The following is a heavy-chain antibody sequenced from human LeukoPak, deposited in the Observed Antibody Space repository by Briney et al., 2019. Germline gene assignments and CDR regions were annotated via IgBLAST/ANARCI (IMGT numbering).Heavy chain of an antibody. CDR2: IWYDGSNQ. J-gene: IGHJ6*03. CDR1: GFTFSSYG. Sequence: GGSLRLSCAASGFTFSSYGMHWVRQAPGKGLEWVAVIWYDGSNQYYADSVKGRFTISRDNSKNTLYLQMNSLRAEDTAVYYCARKRRGPAARDYYYYMDVWGKGTTVTVSS. D-gene: IGHD2-15*01. V-gene: IGHV3-33*01. CDR3: ARKRRGPAARDYYYYMDV.